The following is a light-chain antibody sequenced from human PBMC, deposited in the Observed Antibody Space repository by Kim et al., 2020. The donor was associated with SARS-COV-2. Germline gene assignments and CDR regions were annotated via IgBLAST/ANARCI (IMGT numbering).Light chain of an antibody. CDR2: QAS. V-gene: IGKV1-5*03. CDR1: QSVYGW. J-gene: IGKJ1*01. Sequence: DIQMTQSPSTLSAFVGDRVTMTCRASQSVYGWLAWYQQRPGKAPRLLIYQASKLASGVPSRFSGSGSGTDFTLTVSNLQSDDSAVYYCKQYETYWAFGPGTRVEIK. CDR3: KQYETYWA.